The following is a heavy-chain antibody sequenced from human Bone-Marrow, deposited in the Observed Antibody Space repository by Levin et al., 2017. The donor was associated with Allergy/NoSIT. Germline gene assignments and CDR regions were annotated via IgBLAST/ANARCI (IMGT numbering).Heavy chain of an antibody. CDR2: ISYDGSNK. CDR1: GFTFSSYA. Sequence: GESLKISCAASGFTFSSYAMHWVRQAPGKGLEWVAVISYDGSNKYYADSVKGRFTISRDNSKNTLYLQMNSLRAEDTAVYYCARETTVSAYYFDYWGQGTLVTVSS. D-gene: IGHD4-17*01. J-gene: IGHJ4*02. V-gene: IGHV3-30-3*01. CDR3: ARETTVSAYYFDY.